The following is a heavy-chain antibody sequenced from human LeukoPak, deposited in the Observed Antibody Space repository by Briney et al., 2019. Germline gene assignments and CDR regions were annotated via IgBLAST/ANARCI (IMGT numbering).Heavy chain of an antibody. Sequence: PGGSLRLSCAASGFTFSIYWMSWVRQAPGKGLEWVSYISSSGSTIYYADSVKGRFTISRDNAKNSLYLQMNSLRAEDTAVYYCARDGDGYSTTYADYWGQGTLVTVSS. CDR2: ISSSGSTI. D-gene: IGHD5-24*01. J-gene: IGHJ4*02. V-gene: IGHV3-11*01. CDR3: ARDGDGYSTTYADY. CDR1: GFTFSIYW.